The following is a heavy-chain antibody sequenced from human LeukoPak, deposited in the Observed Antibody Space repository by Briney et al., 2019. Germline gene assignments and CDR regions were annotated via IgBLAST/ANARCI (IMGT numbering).Heavy chain of an antibody. CDR2: INPNNGGT. J-gene: IGHJ5*02. Sequence: ASVKVSCKASGYSFTAHYMHWVRQAPGQGLEWMGWINPNNGGTTYARKFQGRVIMTRDTSISTGYMELSRLSSDDRAVYYWARRLGDTSVYYYGLSLDPWGQGTLVTVSS. CDR3: ARRLGDTSVYYYGLSLDP. D-gene: IGHD3-22*01. V-gene: IGHV1-2*02. CDR1: GYSFTAHY.